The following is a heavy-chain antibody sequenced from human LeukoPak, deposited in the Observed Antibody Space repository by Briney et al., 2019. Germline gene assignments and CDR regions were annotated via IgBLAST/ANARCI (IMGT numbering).Heavy chain of an antibody. D-gene: IGHD6-13*01. CDR1: GGTFSSYA. Sequence: SVKVSCKASGGTFSSYAISWVRQAPGQGLEWMGGIIPIFGTANYAQKFQGRVTITADESTSTAYMELSSLRSEDTAVYYCARDSSSWPLYYYYGMDVWGQGTTVTVSS. CDR3: ARDSSSWPLYYYYGMDV. J-gene: IGHJ6*02. V-gene: IGHV1-69*13. CDR2: IIPIFGTA.